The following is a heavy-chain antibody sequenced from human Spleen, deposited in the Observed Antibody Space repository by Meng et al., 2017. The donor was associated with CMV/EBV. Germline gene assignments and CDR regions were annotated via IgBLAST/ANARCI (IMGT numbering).Heavy chain of an antibody. Sequence: GGYYCSCIRQHPGKGLECIGYIYYSGSTYYTPSLKSRVTISVDTSKNQFSLKLSSVTAADTAVYYCARSPTHTIFGVVTTTHFDYWGQGTLVTVSS. CDR2: IYYSGST. J-gene: IGHJ4*02. V-gene: IGHV4-31*02. CDR3: ARSPTHTIFGVVTTTHFDY. D-gene: IGHD3-3*01. CDR1: GGYY.